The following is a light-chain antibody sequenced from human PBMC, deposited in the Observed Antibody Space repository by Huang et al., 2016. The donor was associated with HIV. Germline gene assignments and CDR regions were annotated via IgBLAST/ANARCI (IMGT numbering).Light chain of an antibody. J-gene: IGKJ1*01. CDR3: LQDYSFPWT. V-gene: IGKV1-6*01. CDR1: QGINKD. Sequence: AIQMTQSPSSLSASVGDRVTIACRASQGINKDLGWYQQKPGKAPKLLIYAASTLQTGVPSRFRGSGSGTDFTLTIRSLQPEDFATYYCLQDYSFPWTFGQGTKVEIK. CDR2: AAS.